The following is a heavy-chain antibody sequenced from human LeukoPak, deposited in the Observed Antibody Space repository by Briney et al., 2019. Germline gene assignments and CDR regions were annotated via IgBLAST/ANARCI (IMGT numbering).Heavy chain of an antibody. CDR3: ARDDSSGYYAGGSAAFDY. CDR1: GFTFSDYY. D-gene: IGHD3-22*01. CDR2: ISSSGSTI. J-gene: IGHJ4*02. V-gene: IGHV3-11*04. Sequence: GGSLRLSCAASGFTFSDYYMSWIRQAPGKGLEWVSYISSSGSTIYYADSVKGRFTISRDNAKNSLYLQMNSLRAEDTAVYYCARDDSSGYYAGGSAAFDYWGQGTLGTVSS.